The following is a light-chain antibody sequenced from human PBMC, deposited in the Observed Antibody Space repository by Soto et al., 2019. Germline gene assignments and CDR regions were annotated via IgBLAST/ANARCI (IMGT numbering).Light chain of an antibody. Sequence: DIQMTQSPSTLSASVGDRVTITCRASQSISSWLAWYQQKPGKAPKLLIYKASSLESGVPSRFSGSGSGTEFTLTISSLQPDDFATYYCQQFNNYPWTFGQGNKVEL. CDR3: QQFNNYPWT. J-gene: IGKJ1*01. CDR2: KAS. CDR1: QSISSW. V-gene: IGKV1-5*03.